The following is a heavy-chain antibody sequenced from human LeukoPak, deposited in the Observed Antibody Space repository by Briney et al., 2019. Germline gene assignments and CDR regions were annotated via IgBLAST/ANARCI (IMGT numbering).Heavy chain of an antibody. Sequence: SETLCLTCSVSGFSISSNYWSWVRQPPGKGLEWIGYIYHNGSTNYNPSLKRRVTISIDTSKNQFSLKLSSVTAADTAVYYCARDVAMAGYYFDCWGQGTLVTVSS. CDR2: IYHNGST. CDR1: GFSISSNY. D-gene: IGHD5-18*01. J-gene: IGHJ4*02. V-gene: IGHV4-59*01. CDR3: ARDVAMAGYYFDC.